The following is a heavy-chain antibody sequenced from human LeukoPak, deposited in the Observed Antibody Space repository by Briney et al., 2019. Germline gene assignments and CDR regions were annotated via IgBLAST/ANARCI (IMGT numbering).Heavy chain of an antibody. CDR2: ISGSGGST. CDR3: AKDRSIGTYYTFDH. D-gene: IGHD1-26*01. Sequence: GGSLRLSCAASGFTFSSYAMSWVRQAPGKGLEWVSAISGSGGSTYYADSVKGRFTISRDNSKNTLYLQMSSLTAADTAVYYCAKDRSIGTYYTFDHWGQGTLVTVSS. V-gene: IGHV3-23*01. J-gene: IGHJ4*02. CDR1: GFTFSSYA.